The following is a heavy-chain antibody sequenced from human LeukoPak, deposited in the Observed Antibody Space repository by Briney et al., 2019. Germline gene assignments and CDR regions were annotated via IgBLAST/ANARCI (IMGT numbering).Heavy chain of an antibody. CDR2: ISGSGGST. CDR3: AKDRSIGTYYTFDH. D-gene: IGHD1-26*01. Sequence: GGSLRLSCAASGFTFSSYAMSWVRQAPGKGLEWVSAISGSGGSTYYADSVKGRFTISRDNSKNTLYLQMSSLTAADTAVYYCAKDRSIGTYYTFDHWGQGTLVTVSS. V-gene: IGHV3-23*01. J-gene: IGHJ4*02. CDR1: GFTFSSYA.